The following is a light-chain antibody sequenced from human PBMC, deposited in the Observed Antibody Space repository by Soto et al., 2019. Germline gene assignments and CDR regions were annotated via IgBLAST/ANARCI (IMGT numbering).Light chain of an antibody. V-gene: IGKV1-9*01. Sequence: DIQLTQSPSFLSASVGDRVTISCRASQAISSYLAWYQQKPGKAPKLLIYAASTLQTGVPSRFSGNASGTEFTLTISCLEPEDFATYYCQQLNSYPLTFGGGAVVEI. CDR2: AAS. CDR3: QQLNSYPLT. J-gene: IGKJ4*01. CDR1: QAISSY.